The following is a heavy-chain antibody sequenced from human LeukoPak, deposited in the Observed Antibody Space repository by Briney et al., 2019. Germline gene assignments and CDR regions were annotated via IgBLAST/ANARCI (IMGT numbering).Heavy chain of an antibody. V-gene: IGHV3-30*02. Sequence: GGSLRLSCAASGFTFSSYGMHWVRQAPGKGLEWVAFIRYDGSNKYYADSVKGRFTISRDNSKNTLYLQMNSLRAEDTAVYYCARDQWVGATRDFDYWGQGTLVTVSS. J-gene: IGHJ4*02. CDR2: IRYDGSNK. CDR3: ARDQWVGATRDFDY. D-gene: IGHD1-26*01. CDR1: GFTFSSYG.